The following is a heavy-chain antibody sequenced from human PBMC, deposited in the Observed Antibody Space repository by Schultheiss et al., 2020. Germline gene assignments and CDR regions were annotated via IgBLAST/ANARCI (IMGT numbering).Heavy chain of an antibody. CDR2: ISSSSSYT. CDR1: GFTFSDYY. CDR3: ARKKYYYMDV. Sequence: GGSLKLSCAASGFTFSDYYMSWIRQAPGKGLEWVSYISSSSSYTNYADSVKGRFTISRDNAKNSLYLQMNSLRAEDTAVYYCARKKYYYMDVWGKGTTVTVSS. V-gene: IGHV3-11*06. J-gene: IGHJ6*03.